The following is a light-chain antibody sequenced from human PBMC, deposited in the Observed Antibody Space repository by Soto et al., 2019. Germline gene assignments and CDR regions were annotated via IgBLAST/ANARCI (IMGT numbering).Light chain of an antibody. CDR3: CSYAASSTYV. CDR1: SSDVGSYNL. CDR2: DVT. V-gene: IGLV2-23*02. Sequence: QSVLTQPASVSGSLGQSITISCTGTSSDVGSYNLVSWYQQHPGKAPKLMIYDVTKRPSGVSDRFSGSRSGNTASLTISGLQAEDESDYYCCSYAASSTYVFGSGTQLTVL. J-gene: IGLJ7*01.